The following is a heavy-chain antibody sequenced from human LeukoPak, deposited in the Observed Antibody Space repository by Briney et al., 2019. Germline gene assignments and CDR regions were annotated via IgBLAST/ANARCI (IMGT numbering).Heavy chain of an antibody. D-gene: IGHD1-26*01. CDR2: THFSGST. J-gene: IGHJ4*02. CDR1: DASISGYY. V-gene: IGHV4-59*01. Sequence: SETLSLTCTVSDASISGYYWSWIRQPPGKGLEWIGSTHFSGSTNYNPSLRSRVTISVDTSKNQLSLKLSSVTAADTAVYYCARDLGGIYFDYWGQGTLVTVSS. CDR3: ARDLGGIYFDY.